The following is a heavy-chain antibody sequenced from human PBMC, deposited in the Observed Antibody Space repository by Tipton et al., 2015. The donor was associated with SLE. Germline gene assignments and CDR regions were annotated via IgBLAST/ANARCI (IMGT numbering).Heavy chain of an antibody. Sequence: TLSLTCDVYGGSSRNYYWTWIRQPPGKGLEWIGEVAHRGRANYNPSLKSRVTISVDTSKNHFSLRLCSVTAADTAVYYFATNTAYYFCYYMDVWGKGTTVTVSS. D-gene: IGHD2/OR15-2a*01. CDR1: GGSSRNYY. V-gene: IGHV4-34*01. CDR2: VAHRGRA. CDR3: ATNTAYYFCYYMDV. J-gene: IGHJ6*03.